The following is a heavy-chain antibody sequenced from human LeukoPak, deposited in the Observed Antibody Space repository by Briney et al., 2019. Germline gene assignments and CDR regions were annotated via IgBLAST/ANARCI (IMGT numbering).Heavy chain of an antibody. V-gene: IGHV3-30*04. J-gene: IGHJ4*02. Sequence: GGSLRLSCAASGFIFSNYAIHWVRQAPGKGLEWVAVISSEGSKKSYADSVKGRFTISRDNSKNTLCLEMNSVRPQDTAVYYCARGAHKRDDYGGFFDYWGQGTLVTVSS. CDR2: ISSEGSKK. CDR3: ARGAHKRDDYGGFFDY. D-gene: IGHD4-23*01. CDR1: GFIFSNYA.